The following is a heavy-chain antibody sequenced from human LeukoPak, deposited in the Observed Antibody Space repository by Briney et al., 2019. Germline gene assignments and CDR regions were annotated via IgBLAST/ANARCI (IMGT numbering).Heavy chain of an antibody. CDR2: IYYSGST. J-gene: IGHJ4*02. CDR1: GGSIRSSSYY. CDR3: ASGVPAAEYPFDY. D-gene: IGHD2-2*01. Sequence: PSETLSLSCAVSGGSIRSSSYYWGWIRQPQGKGRERIGSIYYSGSTYYNPSLKSRVTISVDTSKNQFSLKLSSVTAADTAVYYGASGVPAAEYPFDYGGQGTLVTVSS. V-gene: IGHV4-39*01.